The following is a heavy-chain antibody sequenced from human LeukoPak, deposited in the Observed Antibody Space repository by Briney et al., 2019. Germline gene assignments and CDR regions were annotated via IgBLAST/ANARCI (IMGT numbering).Heavy chain of an antibody. CDR2: IIPISGTA. CDR1: GDTFSNYA. D-gene: IGHD6-19*01. V-gene: IGHV1-69*13. CDR3: ARVGSSGRDAFDI. J-gene: IGHJ3*02. Sequence: GASVKVSCKASGDTFSNYAISWVRQAPGQGLEWMGGIIPISGTANYAQKFQGRVTITADESTSTAYMELSSLRSEDTAVYYCARVGSSGRDAFDIWGQGTMVTVSS.